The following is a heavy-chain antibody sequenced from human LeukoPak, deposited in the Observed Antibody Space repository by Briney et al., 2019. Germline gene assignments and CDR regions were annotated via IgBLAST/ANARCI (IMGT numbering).Heavy chain of an antibody. V-gene: IGHV1-2*02. D-gene: IGHD6-13*01. J-gene: IGHJ5*02. Sequence: GASVKVSCKASGYTFTGYYMQWVRQAPGQGLEWMGWINPNSGVTNYAQKFQGRATMTRDTSISTAYMELSRLRSDDTAVYFCARDRLGRAAAGTLYNWFDPWGQGTLVTVSS. CDR3: ARDRLGRAAAGTLYNWFDP. CDR2: INPNSGVT. CDR1: GYTFTGYY.